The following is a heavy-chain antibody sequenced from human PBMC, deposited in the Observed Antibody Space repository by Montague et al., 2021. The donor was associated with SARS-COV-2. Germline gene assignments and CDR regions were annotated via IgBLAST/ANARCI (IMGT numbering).Heavy chain of an antibody. Sequence: SLRLSCPASGYDFFNFDVAWVRQAPERGLEWISDISSSGATILYADSLKGRFTISRDNIQKSLYLQMNSLRAEDTAVYYCATNKYCTLHDCLHGRHYFDHWGQGTLVTVSS. V-gene: IGHV3-48*03. CDR2: ISSSGATI. D-gene: IGHD2-8*01. J-gene: IGHJ4*02. CDR1: GYDFFNFD. CDR3: ATNKYCTLHDCLHGRHYFDH.